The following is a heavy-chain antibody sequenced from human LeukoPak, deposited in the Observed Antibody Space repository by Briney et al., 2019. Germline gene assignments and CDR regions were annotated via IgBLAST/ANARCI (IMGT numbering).Heavy chain of an antibody. D-gene: IGHD4-17*01. J-gene: IGHJ4*02. CDR2: ISSSGSTK. V-gene: IGHV3-48*03. CDR1: GFTFSSYE. Sequence: GGSLRLSCAASGFTFSSYEMNWVRQAPGKGLEWVSYISSSGSTKYYADSVKGRFTISRDDAKNSLYLQMNSLRAEDTAIYYCARGEVGLGDDFDYWGQGTLVTVSS. CDR3: ARGEVGLGDDFDY.